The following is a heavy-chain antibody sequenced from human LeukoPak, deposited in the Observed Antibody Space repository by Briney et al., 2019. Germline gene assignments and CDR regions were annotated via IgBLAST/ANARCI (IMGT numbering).Heavy chain of an antibody. V-gene: IGHV1-69*05. CDR2: IIPIFGTA. D-gene: IGHD3-3*01. CDR1: GGTFSSYA. Sequence: SVKVSCKASGGTFSSYAISWVRQAPGQGLEWMGGIIPIFGTANNAQKFQGRVTITTDESTSTAYMELSSLRSEDTAVYYCARALPDFWSGYDWFDPWGQGTLVTVSS. CDR3: ARALPDFWSGYDWFDP. J-gene: IGHJ5*02.